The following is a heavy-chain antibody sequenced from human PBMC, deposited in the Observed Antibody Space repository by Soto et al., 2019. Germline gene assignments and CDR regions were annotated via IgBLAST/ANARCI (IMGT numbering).Heavy chain of an antibody. J-gene: IGHJ4*02. Sequence: QVQLQESGPGLVKPSQTLSLTCTVSGGSISSGDYYWIWIRQPPGKGRDWIGYIYFSGSKYYNPSLKSRVSISVDPSKDQFSLKLSSVTAEDTAVYDCARGRSDYGDRGPLDSWRQGTLVTVSS. CDR2: IYFSGSK. CDR1: GGSISSGDYY. CDR3: ARGRSDYGDRGPLDS. D-gene: IGHD4-17*01. V-gene: IGHV4-30-4*01.